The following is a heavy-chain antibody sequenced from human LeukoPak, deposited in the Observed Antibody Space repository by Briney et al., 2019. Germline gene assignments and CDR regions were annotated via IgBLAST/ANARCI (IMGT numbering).Heavy chain of an antibody. D-gene: IGHD3-3*01. V-gene: IGHV1-46*01. CDR1: VYTFTSYY. J-gene: IGHJ4*02. Sequence: ASVKVSLKASVYTFTSYYMHWVRQAPAQGREWMGVINPSGGSTSNAHKFQGRVTMTRDTSTSTVYMELSSLRSEDPGVYYCARDRGGVVIIEYYFDYWGQGTLVTVSS. CDR2: INPSGGST. CDR3: ARDRGGVVIIEYYFDY.